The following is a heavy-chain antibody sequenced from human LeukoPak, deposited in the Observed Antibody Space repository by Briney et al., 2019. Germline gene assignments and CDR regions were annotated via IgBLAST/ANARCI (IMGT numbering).Heavy chain of an antibody. D-gene: IGHD5-24*01. Sequence: SQTLSLTCTVSGGSISSGGYYWSWIRQPPGKGLEWIGYIYHSGSTYYNPSLKGRVTISVDRSKNQFSLKLSSVTAADTAVYYCAREMATAGDAFDIWGQGTMVTVSS. V-gene: IGHV4-30-2*01. CDR2: IYHSGST. J-gene: IGHJ3*02. CDR3: AREMATAGDAFDI. CDR1: GGSISSGGYY.